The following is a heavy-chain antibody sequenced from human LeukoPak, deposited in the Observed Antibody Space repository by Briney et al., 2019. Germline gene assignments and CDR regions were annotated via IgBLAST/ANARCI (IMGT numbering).Heavy chain of an antibody. CDR3: ARGFTLFDP. J-gene: IGHJ5*02. CDR2: IYYSATT. CDR1: GGSISSSSYY. V-gene: IGHV4-39*07. Sequence: SETLSLTCTVSGGSISSSSYYWGWIRQPPGKGLEWIGSIYYSATTYYNPSLKSRVTISVDTSKNQFSLKLRSVTAADTAVYYCARGFTLFDPWGQGTLVTVSS. D-gene: IGHD2/OR15-2a*01.